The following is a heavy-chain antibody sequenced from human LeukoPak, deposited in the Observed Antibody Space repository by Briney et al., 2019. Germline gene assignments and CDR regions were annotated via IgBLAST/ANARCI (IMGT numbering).Heavy chain of an antibody. CDR1: GGSISSYY. J-gene: IGHJ4*02. CDR2: IYYSGST. CDR3: ARDLYDAGYFDY. D-gene: IGHD2-2*02. Sequence: SETLSLTCTVSGGSISSYYWSWIRQPPGKGLEWIGYIYYSGSTNYNPSLKSRVTISVDTSKNQFSLELSSVTAADTAVYYCARDLYDAGYFDYWGQGTLVTVSS. V-gene: IGHV4-59*01.